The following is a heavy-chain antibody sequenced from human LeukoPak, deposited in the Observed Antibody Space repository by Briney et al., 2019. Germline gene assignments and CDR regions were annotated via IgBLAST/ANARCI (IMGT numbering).Heavy chain of an antibody. D-gene: IGHD6-13*01. CDR2: ISYDGSNK. J-gene: IGHJ4*02. CDR1: GFTFSSYG. Sequence: GGSLRLSCAASGFTFSSYGMHWVRQAPGKGLEWVAVISYDGSNKYYADSVKGRFTISRDNSKNTLYLQMNSLRAEDTAVYYCAKDQAVGIAALDYWGQGTLVTVSS. V-gene: IGHV3-30*18. CDR3: AKDQAVGIAALDY.